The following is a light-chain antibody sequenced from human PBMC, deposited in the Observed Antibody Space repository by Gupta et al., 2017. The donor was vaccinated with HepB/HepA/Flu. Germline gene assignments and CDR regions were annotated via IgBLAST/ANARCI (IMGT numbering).Light chain of an antibody. J-gene: IGKJ4*01. CDR1: QDISNY. CDR2: DAS. Sequence: IQMTQSPSSLSASGGDRVTITCQASQDISNYLNWYQQKPGKAPKLLIYDASNLETGVPSRFSGSGSGTDFTFTISSLQPEDIATYYCQQYDNLPLTFGGGTKVETK. V-gene: IGKV1-33*01. CDR3: QQYDNLPLT.